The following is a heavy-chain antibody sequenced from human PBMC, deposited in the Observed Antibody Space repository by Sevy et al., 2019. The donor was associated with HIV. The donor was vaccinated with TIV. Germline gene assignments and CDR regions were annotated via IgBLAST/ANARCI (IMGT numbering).Heavy chain of an antibody. J-gene: IGHJ4*02. D-gene: IGHD6-6*01. CDR1: GFTFSIYG. CDR2: ISSNGGST. CDR3: VKEGYSSSSVLDY. V-gene: IGHV3-64D*06. Sequence: GSLKISCAAYGFTFSIYGMHWVRQAPGKGLEYVSAISSNGGSTYYADSVKGRFTISRDNSKNTLYLQMSSLRAEDTAVYYCVKEGYSSSSVLDYWGQGTLVTVSS.